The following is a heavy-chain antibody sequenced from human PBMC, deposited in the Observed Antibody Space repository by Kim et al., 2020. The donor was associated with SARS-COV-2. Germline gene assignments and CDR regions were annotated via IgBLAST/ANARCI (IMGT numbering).Heavy chain of an antibody. CDR2: IYYSGST. Sequence: SETLSLTCTVSGGSISSSYWSWIRQPPGKGLEWIGYIYYSGSTNYNPSLKNRVTISVDTSKNQFSLNLSSVTAADTAVYYCARSALFRTFDIWGQGTMVT. J-gene: IGHJ3*02. D-gene: IGHD2-21*01. V-gene: IGHV4-59*08. CDR1: GGSISSSY. CDR3: ARSALFRTFDI.